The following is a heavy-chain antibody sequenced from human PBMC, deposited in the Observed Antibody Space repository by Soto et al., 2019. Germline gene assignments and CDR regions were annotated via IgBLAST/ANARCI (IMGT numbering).Heavy chain of an antibody. CDR1: GGTFSSYA. D-gene: IGHD6-13*01. Sequence: SVKVSFKASGGTFSSYAISWVRHAPGQGLEWMGGIIPIFGTANYAQKFQGRVTITADESTSTAYMELSSLRSEDTAVYYCARVPTWGSSWYGQMDVWGQGTTVTVSS. CDR2: IIPIFGTA. J-gene: IGHJ6*02. V-gene: IGHV1-69*01. CDR3: ARVPTWGSSWYGQMDV.